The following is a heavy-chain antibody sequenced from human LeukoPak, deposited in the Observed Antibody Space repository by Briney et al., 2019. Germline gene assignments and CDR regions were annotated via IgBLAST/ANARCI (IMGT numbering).Heavy chain of an antibody. Sequence: PETLSLTSPVYGGSFSGYYWSWISQPPGKGLEWLGEIQPSGSPNYNPSLKSRVPISVDTSKNQLSLKLSGVTATDTAVYYCARNSQLWYKYYFDYWVRGTLVSDSS. D-gene: IGHD5-18*01. CDR2: IQPSGSP. J-gene: IGHJ4*02. CDR1: GGSFSGYY. V-gene: IGHV4-34*01. CDR3: ARNSQLWYKYYFDY.